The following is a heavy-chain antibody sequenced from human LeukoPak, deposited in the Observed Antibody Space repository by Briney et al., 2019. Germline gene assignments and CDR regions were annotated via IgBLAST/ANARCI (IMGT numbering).Heavy chain of an antibody. J-gene: IGHJ4*02. CDR1: GGTFSSYA. V-gene: IGHV1-69*05. D-gene: IGHD1-26*01. CDR2: IIPIFGTA. CDR3: AREGPTGDIDY. Sequence: VASVKVSCKASGGTFSSYAISWVRQAPGQGLEWMGGIIPIFGTANYAQKFQGRVTITTDESTSTAYMELSSLRSEGTPVYYCAREGPTGDIDYWGQGTLVTVSS.